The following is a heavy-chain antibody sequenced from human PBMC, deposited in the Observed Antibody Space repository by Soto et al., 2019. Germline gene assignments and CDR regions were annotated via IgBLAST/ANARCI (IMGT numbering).Heavy chain of an antibody. CDR1: GDSITSGGYY. CDR3: AREQEIPGTGDYYYYGMDV. Sequence: SDTLSLTCTVSGDSITSGGYYWSWIRQYPGKGLDWIGYIYYSGSTYYNPSLKSRVTISVDTSKNQFSLKLSSVTAADTAVYYCAREQEIPGTGDYYYYGMDVWGQGTTVTVSS. J-gene: IGHJ6*02. V-gene: IGHV4-31*03. CDR2: IYYSGST. D-gene: IGHD6-13*01.